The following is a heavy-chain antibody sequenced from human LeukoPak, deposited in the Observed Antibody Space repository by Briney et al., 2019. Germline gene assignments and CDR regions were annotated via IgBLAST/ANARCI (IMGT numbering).Heavy chain of an antibody. CDR2: ISSTSDYI. V-gene: IGHV3-21*06. CDR1: GFTFSGYV. D-gene: IGHD3-16*01. CDR3: ARFGPGAAFDM. J-gene: IGHJ3*02. Sequence: GGSLRLSCAASGFTFSGYVMNWLRQAPGKGLEWVSSISSTSDYIYYADSVKGRFTISRDNAKNSLYLQMNSLRAEDTAVYYCARFGPGAAFDMWGEGTMVTVSS.